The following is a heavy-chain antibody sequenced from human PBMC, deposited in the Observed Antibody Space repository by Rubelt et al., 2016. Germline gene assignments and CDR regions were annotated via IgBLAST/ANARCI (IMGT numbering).Heavy chain of an antibody. CDR3: ARGDRSGSYHFDL. D-gene: IGHD1-26*01. Sequence: QVQLQESGPGLVKPSETLSLTCTVSGGSVSSGSYYWSWIRQPPGKGLEWIGSIYYSGSTYYNPSLKSRVTISVDTSKNQFSLKWSAVTAADTPVYYCARGDRSGSYHFDLWGRGTLVTVSS. CDR1: GGSVSSGSYY. CDR2: IYYSGST. J-gene: IGHJ2*01. V-gene: IGHV4-39*01.